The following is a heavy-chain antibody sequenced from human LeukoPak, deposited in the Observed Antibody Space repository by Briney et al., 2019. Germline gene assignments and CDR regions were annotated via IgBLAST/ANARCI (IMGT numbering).Heavy chain of an antibody. Sequence: GWVRQAPGKGLEWIGSIYYSGNTYYNPSLKSRVTISVDTSKNQFSLKLSSVTAADTAVYYCARSGLGFDPWGQGTLVTVSS. CDR3: ARSGLGFDP. V-gene: IGHV4-39*07. J-gene: IGHJ5*02. D-gene: IGHD3-10*01. CDR2: IYYSGNT.